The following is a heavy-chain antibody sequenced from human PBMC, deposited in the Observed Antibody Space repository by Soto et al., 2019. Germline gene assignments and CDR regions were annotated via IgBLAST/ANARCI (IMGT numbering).Heavy chain of an antibody. D-gene: IGHD1-26*01. CDR1: GFTFSNVW. V-gene: IGHV3-23*01. Sequence: LRLSCAASGFTFSNVWLSWVRQGPGKGLEWISSISGSGFKKYYADSVKGRFTISRDNSKSTVYLELNNLSAEDTAVYHCAKNQGVELVPLATVDWFDPWGQGSVVTVSS. J-gene: IGHJ5*02. CDR3: AKNQGVELVPLATVDWFDP. CDR2: ISGSGFKK.